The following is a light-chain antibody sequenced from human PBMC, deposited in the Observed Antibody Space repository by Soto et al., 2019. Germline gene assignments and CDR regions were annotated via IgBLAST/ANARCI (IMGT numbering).Light chain of an antibody. CDR1: SSDVGGYNY. V-gene: IGLV2-8*01. CDR3: TSYAGSNNLV. CDR2: EVS. Sequence: QPALTQPPSASGSPGQSVTISCTGTSSDVGGYNYVSWYQQHPDKAPKLMIYEVSKRPSGVPDRFSGSKSGNTASLTVSGLQAEDEADYYCTSYAGSNNLVFGGGTKLTVL. J-gene: IGLJ2*01.